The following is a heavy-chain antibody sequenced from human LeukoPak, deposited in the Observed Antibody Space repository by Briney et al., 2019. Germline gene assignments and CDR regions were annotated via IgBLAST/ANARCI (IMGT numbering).Heavy chain of an antibody. CDR1: GFTFRSYW. D-gene: IGHD5-24*01. Sequence: PGGSLRLSCAASGFTFRSYWMSWVRQAPGKGLEWVANIKQDGSEEYYVDSVKGRFTISRDNAKNSLYLQMNSLRAEDTAVYYCARDRDNAFDIWGQGTMVTVSS. CDR3: ARDRDNAFDI. V-gene: IGHV3-7*03. CDR2: IKQDGSEE. J-gene: IGHJ3*02.